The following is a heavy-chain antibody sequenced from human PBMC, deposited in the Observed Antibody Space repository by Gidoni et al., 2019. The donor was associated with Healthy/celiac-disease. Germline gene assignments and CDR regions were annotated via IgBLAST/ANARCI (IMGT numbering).Heavy chain of an antibody. J-gene: IGHJ6*02. V-gene: IGHV1-69*01. CDR3: ARDSQSEVLMSYGMDV. Sequence: QVQLVQSGAEVKKTGSSVKVSCKASGGTFSSYAISWVRQAPGQGLEWMGGIIPIFGTANYAQKFQGRVTITADESTSTAYMELSSLRSEDTAVYYCARDSQSEVLMSYGMDVWGQGTTVTVSS. D-gene: IGHD2-8*01. CDR1: GGTFSSYA. CDR2: IIPIFGTA.